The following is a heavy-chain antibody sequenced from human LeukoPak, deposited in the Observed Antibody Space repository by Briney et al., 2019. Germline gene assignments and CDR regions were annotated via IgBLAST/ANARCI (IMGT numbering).Heavy chain of an antibody. D-gene: IGHD2-8*01. CDR1: GFSVSNNY. V-gene: IGHV3-53*01. CDR3: ARDVLRPAVGCY. Sequence: GGSLRLSCAASGFSVSNNYMSWVRQAPGRGLEWVSVIYSGGSTYYADSVKGRFTISRDNSKNTLYLQMNSLRAEDTAVYYCARDVLRPAVGCYWGQGTLVTVSS. CDR2: IYSGGST. J-gene: IGHJ4*02.